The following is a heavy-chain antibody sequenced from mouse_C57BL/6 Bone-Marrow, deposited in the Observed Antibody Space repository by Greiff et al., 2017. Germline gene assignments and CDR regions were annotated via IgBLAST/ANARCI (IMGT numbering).Heavy chain of an antibody. CDR3: AREGPLRGFAY. J-gene: IGHJ3*01. CDR2: IDPSDSYT. D-gene: IGHD1-1*01. V-gene: IGHV1-69*01. Sequence: QVQLQQPGAELVMPGASVKLSCKASGYTFTSYWMHWVKQRPGQGLEWIGEIDPSDSYTNYNQKFKGKSTLTVDKSSSTAYMQLSSLTSEDSAVYYCAREGPLRGFAYWGQGTLVTVSA. CDR1: GYTFTSYW.